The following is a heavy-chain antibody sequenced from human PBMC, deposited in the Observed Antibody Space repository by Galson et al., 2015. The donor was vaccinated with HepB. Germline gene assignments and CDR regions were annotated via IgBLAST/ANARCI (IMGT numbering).Heavy chain of an antibody. D-gene: IGHD1-26*01. J-gene: IGHJ5*02. V-gene: IGHV4-59*01. CDR3: ARDRGVGADNWFDP. CDR2: IYFSGST. Sequence: ETLSLTCTVSDGSINNYYWTWIRQPPGKGLEWIGYIYFSGSTNYNPSLKSRVTISIDTSKNQFSLKLYSVTAADTAVYYCARDRGVGADNWFDPWGQGTLVTVSS. CDR1: DGSINNYY.